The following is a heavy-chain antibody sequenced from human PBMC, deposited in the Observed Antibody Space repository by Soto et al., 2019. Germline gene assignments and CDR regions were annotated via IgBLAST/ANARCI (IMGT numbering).Heavy chain of an antibody. CDR2: IYYSGST. CDR1: GGSLSGYY. D-gene: IGHD2-2*01. V-gene: IGHV4-34*01. J-gene: IGHJ5*02. Sequence: SETLSLTCAVYGGSLSGYYWSWIRQPPGKGLEWIGSIYYSGSTYYNPSLKSRVTISVDRSKNQFSLKLSSVTAADTAVYYCARVPDRWGQGTQVTVSS. CDR3: ARVPDR.